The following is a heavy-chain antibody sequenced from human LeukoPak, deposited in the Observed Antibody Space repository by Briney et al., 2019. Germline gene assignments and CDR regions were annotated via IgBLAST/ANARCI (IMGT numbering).Heavy chain of an antibody. Sequence: PGGSLRLSCAASGFTFSGYWMTWVRQAPGKGLEWVANINLDGSEKYYVDSVKGRFTISRDNTKNSLSLQMNSLRAEDTAVYYCARDGRGWLRSFDYWGQGTLVTVSS. V-gene: IGHV3-7*01. J-gene: IGHJ4*02. CDR2: INLDGSEK. CDR1: GFTFSGYW. CDR3: ARDGRGWLRSFDY. D-gene: IGHD5-12*01.